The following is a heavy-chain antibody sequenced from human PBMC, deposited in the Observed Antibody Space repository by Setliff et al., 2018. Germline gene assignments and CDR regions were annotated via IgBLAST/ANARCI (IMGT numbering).Heavy chain of an antibody. CDR2: IYYSGTT. J-gene: IGHJ4*02. V-gene: IGHV4-59*01. CDR1: GGSISTYY. Sequence: SETLSLTCTVSGGSISTYYWTWIRQPPGKALEWIGYIYYSGTTNYSPSLKSRVTISIDMSKNQFSLELNSVTAADTAVYYCARGAYIGLDYWGQGTLVTVSS. D-gene: IGHD4-4*01. CDR3: ARGAYIGLDY.